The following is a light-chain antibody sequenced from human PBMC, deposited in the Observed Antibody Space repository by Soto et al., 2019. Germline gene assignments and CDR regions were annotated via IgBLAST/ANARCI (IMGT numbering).Light chain of an antibody. J-gene: IGKJ2*01. CDR3: QQYDHWPT. Sequence: EIVMTQSPATLSVSPGERATLSCRASQSIGTNLAWHQQIPGQAPRLLISGASTRVTGIPARFSGSGSGTEFTLTISSLQSEYFAIYYCQQYDHWPTFGQGTHLEMK. V-gene: IGKV3-15*01. CDR1: QSIGTN. CDR2: GAS.